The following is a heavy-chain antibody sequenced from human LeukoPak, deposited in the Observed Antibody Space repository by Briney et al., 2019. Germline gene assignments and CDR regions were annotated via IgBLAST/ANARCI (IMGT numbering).Heavy chain of an antibody. V-gene: IGHV1-46*01. J-gene: IGHJ4*02. CDR2: INPSGGST. Sequence: EASVTVSCKASGYTFPSYYMHWVRQAPGQGLEWMGIINPSGGSTSYAQKFQGGVTMTRDTSTSTVYMELSSLRAEDTAVYYCARVPQLLSVGDYWGQGTLVTVSS. D-gene: IGHD2-2*01. CDR1: GYTFPSYY. CDR3: ARVPQLLSVGDY.